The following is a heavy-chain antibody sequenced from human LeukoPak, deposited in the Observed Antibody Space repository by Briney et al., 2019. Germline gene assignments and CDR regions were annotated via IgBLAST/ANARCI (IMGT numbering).Heavy chain of an antibody. V-gene: IGHV3-48*02. CDR1: GFTFSSYS. D-gene: IGHD3-3*01. CDR3: ARGTGSGVVIPSYYGMDV. CDR2: ISSSSSTI. Sequence: GGSLRLSCAASGFTFSSYSMSWVRQTPGKGLEWVSYISSSSSTIYYADSVKGRFTISRDNAKNSLYLQMNSLRDEDTAVYYCARGTGSGVVIPSYYGMDVWGQGTTVTVSS. J-gene: IGHJ6*02.